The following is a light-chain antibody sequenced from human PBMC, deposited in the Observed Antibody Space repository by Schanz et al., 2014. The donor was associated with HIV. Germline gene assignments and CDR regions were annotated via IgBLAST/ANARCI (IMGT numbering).Light chain of an antibody. J-gene: IGLJ3*02. CDR3: SSYTSSRTWV. CDR2: DVK. V-gene: IGLV2-14*03. Sequence: QSALTQPASVSGSPGQSITISCTGSSSDVGGYHYVSWYQQHPGKVPQLIIFDVKSRPSGVSDRFSGSKSGNTASLTISGLQAEDEASYYCSSYTSSRTWVFGGGTKLTVL. CDR1: SSDVGGYHY.